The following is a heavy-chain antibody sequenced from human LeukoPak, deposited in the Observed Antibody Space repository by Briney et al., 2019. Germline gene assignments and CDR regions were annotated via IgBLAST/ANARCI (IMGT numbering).Heavy chain of an antibody. V-gene: IGHV3-21*01. CDR3: ARAMTLTVTTGFDY. CDR2: ISSSSSYI. J-gene: IGHJ4*02. Sequence: GSLRLSCAASGFTFSSYSMNWVRQAPGKGLEWVSSISSSSSYIYYADSVKGRFTISRDNAKNSLYLQMNSLRAEDTAVYYCARAMTLTVTTGFDYWGQGTLVTVSS. D-gene: IGHD4-17*01. CDR1: GFTFSSYS.